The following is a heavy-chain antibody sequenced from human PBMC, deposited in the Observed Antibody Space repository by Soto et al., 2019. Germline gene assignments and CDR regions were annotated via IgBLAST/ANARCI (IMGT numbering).Heavy chain of an antibody. Sequence: GGSLRLSCAASGFSFSNYGMHWVRQAPGKGLEWVAAIFRDGNTKQYADSVKGRFTISRDNAKNSLYLQMNSLRAEDTAVYYCATDSYSSGWGFDYWGQGTLVTVSS. D-gene: IGHD6-19*01. CDR1: GFSFSNYG. CDR2: IFRDGNTK. V-gene: IGHV3-33*03. J-gene: IGHJ4*02. CDR3: ATDSYSSGWGFDY.